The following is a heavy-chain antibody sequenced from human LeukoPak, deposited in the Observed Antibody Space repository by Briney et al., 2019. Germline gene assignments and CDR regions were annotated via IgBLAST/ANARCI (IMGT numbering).Heavy chain of an antibody. V-gene: IGHV1-18*01. CDR2: ISAYNGNT. Sequence: ASVKVSCKASGYTLTSYGISWVRQAPGQGLEGMGWISAYNGNTNYAQKLQGRVTMTTDTSTSTAYMELRSLRSDDTAVYYCAKTDLTSWGSGIAFDIWGQGTMVTVSS. D-gene: IGHD3-16*01. CDR3: AKTDLTSWGSGIAFDI. J-gene: IGHJ3*02. CDR1: GYTLTSYG.